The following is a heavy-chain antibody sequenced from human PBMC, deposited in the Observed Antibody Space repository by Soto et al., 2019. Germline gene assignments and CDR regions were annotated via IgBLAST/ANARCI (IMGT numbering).Heavy chain of an antibody. Sequence: QVQLVESGGGVVQPGRSLRLSCAASGFTFSSYAMHWVRQAPGKGLEWVAVISYDGSNKYYADSVKGRFTISRDNSKNTLYLQMNSLRAEDTAVYYCARGKSLRPNMYDFWSGLPGTFDIWGQGTMVTVSS. CDR1: GFTFSSYA. CDR2: ISYDGSNK. J-gene: IGHJ3*02. D-gene: IGHD3-3*01. CDR3: ARGKSLRPNMYDFWSGLPGTFDI. V-gene: IGHV3-30-3*01.